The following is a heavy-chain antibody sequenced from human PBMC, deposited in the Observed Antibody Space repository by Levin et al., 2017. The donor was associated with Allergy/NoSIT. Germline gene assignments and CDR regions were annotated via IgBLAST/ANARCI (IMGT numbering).Heavy chain of an antibody. CDR3: TRDLPGPGYSSSWGVGGSSDY. D-gene: IGHD6-13*01. Sequence: PGGSLRLSCTASGFTFGDYAMSWFRQAPGKGLEWVGFIRSKAYGGTTEYAASVKGRFTISRDDSKSIAYLQMNSLKTEDTAVYYCTRDLPGPGYSSSWGVGGSSDYWGQGTLVTVSS. CDR1: GFTFGDYA. V-gene: IGHV3-49*03. J-gene: IGHJ4*02. CDR2: IRSKAYGGTT.